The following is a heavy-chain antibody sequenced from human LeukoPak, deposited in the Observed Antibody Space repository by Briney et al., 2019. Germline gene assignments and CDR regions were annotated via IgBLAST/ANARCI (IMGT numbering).Heavy chain of an antibody. CDR1: GYTFTSYY. CDR2: INPSGGST. J-gene: IGHJ6*02. V-gene: IGHV1-46*01. Sequence: ASVKVSCKASGYTFTSYYMHWVRQAPGQGLEWMGIINPSGGSTSYAQKFQGRVTITADKSTSTAYMELSSLRSEDTAVYYCTSYSDYYYGMDVWGQGTTVTVSS. D-gene: IGHD2-15*01. CDR3: TSYSDYYYGMDV.